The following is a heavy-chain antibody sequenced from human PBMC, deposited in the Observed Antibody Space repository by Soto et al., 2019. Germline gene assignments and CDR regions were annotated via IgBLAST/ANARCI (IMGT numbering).Heavy chain of an antibody. V-gene: IGHV4-34*01. CDR3: ARRAVVATGSYSYYTEV. J-gene: IGHJ6*03. CDR2: INHSGST. CDR1: GGSFSGYY. D-gene: IGHD5-12*01. Sequence: SETLSLTCAVYGGSFSGYYWSWIRQPPGKGLEWIGEINHSGSTNYNPSLKSRVTISVDTSKNQFSLKLSSVTAADTAVYYCARRAVVATGSYSYYTEVWGKGTTVTVSS.